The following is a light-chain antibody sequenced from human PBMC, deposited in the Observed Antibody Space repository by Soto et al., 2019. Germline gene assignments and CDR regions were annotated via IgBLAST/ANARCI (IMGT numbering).Light chain of an antibody. CDR2: DAS. CDR1: ERISSW. CDR3: QHYSSYSEA. Sequence: DIQMTQSPSTLSASVGDRVTITCRASERISSWLAWYQQKPGKAPNLLIYDASTLERGVPSRFSGTGSGTEFTLTISSLQPDDFATYYCQHYSSYSEAFGQGTKVDIK. V-gene: IGKV1-5*01. J-gene: IGKJ1*01.